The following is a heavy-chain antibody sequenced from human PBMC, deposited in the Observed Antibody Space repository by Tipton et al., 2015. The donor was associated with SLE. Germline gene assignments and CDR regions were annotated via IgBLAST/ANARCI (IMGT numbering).Heavy chain of an antibody. J-gene: IGHJ4*02. CDR1: GYSISSGYY. CDR2: IYHSGST. Sequence: TLSLTCTVSGYSISSGYYWGWIRQPPGKGLEWIGSIYHSGSTYYNPSLKSRVTISVDTSKNQFSLKLSSVTAADTAVYYCARGQDFDYWGQGTLVTVSS. CDR3: ARGQDFDY. V-gene: IGHV4-38-2*02.